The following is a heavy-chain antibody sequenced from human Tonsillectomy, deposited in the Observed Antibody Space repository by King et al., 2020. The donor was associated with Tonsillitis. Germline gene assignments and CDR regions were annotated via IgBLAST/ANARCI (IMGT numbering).Heavy chain of an antibody. Sequence: QLVQSGAEVKKPGASVKVSCKASGYTFTSYDINWVRQATGQGLEWMGWMNPNSGNTGYAQKFQGRVTMTRNTSISTAYMELSSLRSEDTAVDYCASWYSSGWYGRSYWYFDLWGRGTLVTVSS. CDR3: ASWYSSGWYGRSYWYFDL. J-gene: IGHJ2*01. V-gene: IGHV1-8*02. CDR2: MNPNSGNT. CDR1: GYTFTSYD. D-gene: IGHD6-19*01.